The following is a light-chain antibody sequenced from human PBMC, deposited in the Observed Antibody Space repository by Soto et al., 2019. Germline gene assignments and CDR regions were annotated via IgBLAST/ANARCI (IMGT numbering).Light chain of an antibody. CDR1: QSVSSN. V-gene: IGKV3-15*01. J-gene: IGKJ1*01. CDR2: GAS. CDR3: QQYNNWPLT. Sequence: EIVMTQCPATLSVSPGERATLSCRASQSVSSNLAWYQQKPGQAPRLLIYGASTRATGIPARFSGSGSGTEFTLTISSLQSEDFAVYHCQQYNNWPLTFGQGTKVDIK.